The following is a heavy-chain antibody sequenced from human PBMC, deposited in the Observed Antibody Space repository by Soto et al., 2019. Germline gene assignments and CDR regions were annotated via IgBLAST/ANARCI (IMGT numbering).Heavy chain of an antibody. J-gene: IGHJ4*02. CDR2: IYYSGSA. V-gene: IGHV4-39*01. D-gene: IGHD1-26*01. CDR1: GGSNTSNAYY. CDR3: ARRPKRGSYSWCFDY. Sequence: SETLSLTCTVSGGSNTSNAYYWGWIRQPPGKGLEWLGYIYYSGSASYNPSLKSRVTMSVDTSKNQFSLKLSSVTAADTAVYYCARRPKRGSYSWCFDYWGQGTQVTVSS.